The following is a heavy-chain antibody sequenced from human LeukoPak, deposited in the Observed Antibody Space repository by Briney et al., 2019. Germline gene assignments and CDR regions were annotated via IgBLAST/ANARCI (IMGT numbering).Heavy chain of an antibody. Sequence: ASVKVSCKASGYTVTGYYMHWVRQAPGGGLEWMGWINPNSGGTNYAQKFQGRVTMTRDTSISTAYMELSRLRSDDTAVYYCARGVYCTNGVCYPHFDYWGQGTLVTVSS. CDR1: GYTVTGYY. CDR3: ARGVYCTNGVCYPHFDY. CDR2: INPNSGGT. J-gene: IGHJ4*02. D-gene: IGHD2-8*01. V-gene: IGHV1-2*02.